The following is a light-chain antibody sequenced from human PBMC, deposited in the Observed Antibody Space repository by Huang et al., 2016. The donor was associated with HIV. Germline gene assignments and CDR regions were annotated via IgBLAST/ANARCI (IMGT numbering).Light chain of an antibody. J-gene: IGKJ2*01. V-gene: IGKV1-39*01. CDR2: GAS. CDR1: QNINKY. Sequence: DIQITQSPSSLSASVGDRVTITCRASQNINKYLNWYQQQPGKAQKHLISGASTLQSGVPASFSGSGSGTDFTLTISSLQPEDSAVYFCQQSVKTPRTFGQGTKLEI. CDR3: QQSVKTPRT.